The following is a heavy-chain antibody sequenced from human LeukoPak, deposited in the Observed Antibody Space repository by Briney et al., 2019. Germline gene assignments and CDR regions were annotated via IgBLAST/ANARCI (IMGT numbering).Heavy chain of an antibody. CDR2: ISYDGTNK. CDR3: AKDDRGNEAPFDY. Sequence: GGSLRLSCAASGFTFSTYPMHWVRQAPGKGLEWVAVISYDGTNKYYADSVKGRFTISRDNSKNTLHLQMNSLRAEDTAVYYCAKDDRGNEAPFDYWGQGTLVTVSS. V-gene: IGHV3-30*04. J-gene: IGHJ4*02. CDR1: GFTFSTYP.